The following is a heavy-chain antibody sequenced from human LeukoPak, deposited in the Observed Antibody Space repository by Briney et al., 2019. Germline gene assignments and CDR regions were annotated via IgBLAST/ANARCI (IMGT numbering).Heavy chain of an antibody. J-gene: IGHJ4*02. D-gene: IGHD5-18*01. CDR2: ISYDGSNE. CDR1: GFTFSSYA. Sequence: GGSLRLSCGASGFTFSSYAVHWVRQAPGKGLEWVAVISYDGSNEFYADSVKGRFTISRDNSKNTLYLQMSSLRAEDTAVYYCARGHTAAMVFCDYWGQGTLVTVSS. V-gene: IGHV3-30*04. CDR3: ARGHTAAMVFCDY.